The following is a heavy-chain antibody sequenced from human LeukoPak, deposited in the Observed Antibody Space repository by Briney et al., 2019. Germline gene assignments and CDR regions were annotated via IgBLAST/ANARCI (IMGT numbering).Heavy chain of an antibody. CDR2: INPKTGGT. D-gene: IGHD2-2*01. CDR1: GYTFTGFF. Sequence: ASVKVSCKTSGYTFTGFFIHWMRLAPGQGLEWMGWINPKTGGTNYGQKFHGRVTMTRDTSVSTVYMELRRLRYDDTAVYYCARGREILVVPFYYYIDVWGRGTTVTVSS. J-gene: IGHJ6*03. CDR3: ARGREILVVPFYYYIDV. V-gene: IGHV1-2*02.